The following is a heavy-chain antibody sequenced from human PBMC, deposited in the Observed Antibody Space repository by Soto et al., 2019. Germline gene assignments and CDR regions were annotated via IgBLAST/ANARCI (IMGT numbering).Heavy chain of an antibody. Sequence: PGGSLRLSCAASGFTFSSYAMHWVRQAPGKGLEWVAVISYDGSNKYYADSVKGRFTISRDNSKNTLYLQMNSLRAEDTAVYYCARDKVRSAAGLNWGQGTLVTVSS. J-gene: IGHJ4*02. CDR2: ISYDGSNK. CDR3: ARDKVRSAAGLN. D-gene: IGHD6-13*01. V-gene: IGHV3-30-3*01. CDR1: GFTFSSYA.